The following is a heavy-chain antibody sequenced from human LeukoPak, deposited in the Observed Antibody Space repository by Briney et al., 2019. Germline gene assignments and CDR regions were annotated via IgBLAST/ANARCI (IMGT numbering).Heavy chain of an antibody. Sequence: SGPTLVKPTQTLTLTCTFSGFSLSTSGVGVGWIRQPPGKALEWLALIYWNDDKRYSPSLKSRLTITKDTSKNQVVLTMTNMDPVDTATYYCAHGPTTSYCSSTSCLNWFDPWGQGTLVTVSS. CDR1: GFSLSTSGVG. J-gene: IGHJ5*02. CDR3: AHGPTTSYCSSTSCLNWFDP. CDR2: IYWNDDK. V-gene: IGHV2-5*01. D-gene: IGHD2-2*01.